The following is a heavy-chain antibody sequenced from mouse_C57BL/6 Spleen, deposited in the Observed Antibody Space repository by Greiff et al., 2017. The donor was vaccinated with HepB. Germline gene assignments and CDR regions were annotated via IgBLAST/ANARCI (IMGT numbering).Heavy chain of an antibody. CDR3: ARPSGRGDYAMDY. CDR2: ISSGSSTI. CDR1: GFTFSDYG. V-gene: IGHV5-17*01. Sequence: DVMLVESGGGLVKPGGSLKLSCAASGFTFSDYGMHWVRQAPEKGLEWVAYISSGSSTIYYADTVKGRFTISRDNAKNTLFLQMTSLRSEDTAMYYCARPSGRGDYAMDYWGQGTSVTVSS. J-gene: IGHJ4*01. D-gene: IGHD4-1*01.